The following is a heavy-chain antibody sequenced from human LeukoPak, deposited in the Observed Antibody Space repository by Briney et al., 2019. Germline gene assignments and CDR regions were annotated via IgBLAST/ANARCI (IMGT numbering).Heavy chain of an antibody. CDR2: ISWNSGSI. CDR3: AKDGARSLGYDAFDI. Sequence: GGSLRLSCAASGFTFDDYAMHWVRQAPGKGLEWVSGISWNSGSIGYADSVKGRFTISRDNAKNSLYLQMNSLRAEDTALYYCAKDGARSLGYDAFDIWGQGTMVTVSS. J-gene: IGHJ3*02. D-gene: IGHD7-27*01. V-gene: IGHV3-9*01. CDR1: GFTFDDYA.